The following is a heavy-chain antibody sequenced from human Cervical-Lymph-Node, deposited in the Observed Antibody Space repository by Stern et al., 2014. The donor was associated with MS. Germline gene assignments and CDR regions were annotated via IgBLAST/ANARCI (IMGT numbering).Heavy chain of an antibody. CDR2: ITNVGST. V-gene: IGHV3-53*01. Sequence: VQLVESGGGVIQPGGSLRLSCTASGFTGRRDYMTWVRQGPGKGLEWVSLITNVGSTFYTDSVKGRFTISRDDSKNTVYLHMTSLRAEDTAMYYCARDTSSPERSDWWGQGTLVTVSS. J-gene: IGHJ4*02. D-gene: IGHD1-1*01. CDR3: ARDTSSPERSDW. CDR1: GFTGRRDY.